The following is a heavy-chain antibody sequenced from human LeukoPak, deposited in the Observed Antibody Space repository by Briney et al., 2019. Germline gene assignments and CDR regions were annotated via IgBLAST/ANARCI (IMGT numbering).Heavy chain of an antibody. CDR3: AREGFSTVTSDY. Sequence: GGSLRLSCAVSGFTFDNYNMNWVRQAPGKGLEWVSYISHDSVVIYYTDSVKGRFTVSRDNVNNLLYLQMSRLTVDDAAVYYCAREGFSTVTSDYWGQGTLVTVSS. D-gene: IGHD4-17*01. CDR2: ISHDSVVI. V-gene: IGHV3-48*04. J-gene: IGHJ4*02. CDR1: GFTFDNYN.